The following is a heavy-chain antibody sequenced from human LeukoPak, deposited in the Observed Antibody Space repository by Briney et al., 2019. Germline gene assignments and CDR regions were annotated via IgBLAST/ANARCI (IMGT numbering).Heavy chain of an antibody. V-gene: IGHV3-23*01. CDR2: ISGSGGST. J-gene: IGHJ4*02. D-gene: IGHD2-15*01. CDR1: GFTFSSYG. Sequence: PGGSLRLSCAASGFTFSSYGMTWVRQAPGKGLEWVSGISGSGGSTYYEDSVKGRFTISRDNSKNTLYLQMNSLRAEDTAVYYCAKNSGGTCYSHLDYWGQGTLVTDSS. CDR3: AKNSGGTCYSHLDY.